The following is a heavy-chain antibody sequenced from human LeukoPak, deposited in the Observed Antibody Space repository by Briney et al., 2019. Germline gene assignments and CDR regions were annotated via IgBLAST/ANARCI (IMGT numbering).Heavy chain of an antibody. D-gene: IGHD2-2*01. J-gene: IGHJ6*03. CDR1: GGTFSSYA. CDR2: IIPIFGTA. CDR3: ARAPGVPAARNYYYYYMDV. Sequence: SVKVSCKASGGTFSSYAISWVRQAPGQGLEWMGGIIPIFGTANYAQKFQGRVTITTDESTSTAYMELSSLRSEDTAVYYCARAPGVPAARNYYYYYMDVWGKGTTVTVSS. V-gene: IGHV1-69*05.